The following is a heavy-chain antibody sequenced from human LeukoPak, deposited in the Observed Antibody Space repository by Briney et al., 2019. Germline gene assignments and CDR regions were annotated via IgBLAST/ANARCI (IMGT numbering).Heavy chain of an antibody. CDR1: GGSFSGYY. D-gene: IGHD3-22*01. CDR3: AARPYDSGGYRSYFDY. V-gene: IGHV4-34*01. Sequence: SETLSLTCAVYGGSFSGYYWSWIRQPPGKGLEWIGEINHSGSTNYNPSLKSRVTISVDTSKNQFSLKLSSVTAADTAVYYCAARPYDSGGYRSYFDYWGQGTLVTVSS. J-gene: IGHJ4*02. CDR2: INHSGST.